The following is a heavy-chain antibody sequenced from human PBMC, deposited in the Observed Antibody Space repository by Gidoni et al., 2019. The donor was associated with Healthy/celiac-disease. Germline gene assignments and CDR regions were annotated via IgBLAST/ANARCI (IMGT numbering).Heavy chain of an antibody. Sequence: EVQLVESGGGLVQPGGSLRLSCPAPGFPFSSYSMNWVRQAPGKGLEWVSYISSSSSTIYYADSVKGRFTISRDNAKNSLYLQMNSLRAEDTAVYYCARDSNWGYYGMDVWGQGTTVTVSS. CDR2: ISSSSSTI. J-gene: IGHJ6*02. CDR1: GFPFSSYS. D-gene: IGHD3-16*01. V-gene: IGHV3-48*04. CDR3: ARDSNWGYYGMDV.